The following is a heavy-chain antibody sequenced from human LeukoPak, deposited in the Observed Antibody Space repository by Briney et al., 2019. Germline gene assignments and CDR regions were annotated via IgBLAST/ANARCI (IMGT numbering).Heavy chain of an antibody. D-gene: IGHD4-17*01. J-gene: IGHJ3*02. CDR2: VHYTGST. Sequence: TSETLSLTCTVSGGSISTYYWSWIRQPPGKGLEWIGYVHYTGSTNYNPSLKSRVTISIDTSTNQFSLMQTSVTAADTAVYYCAREPHDSGAVPGIWGQGTMVTVSS. V-gene: IGHV4-59*01. CDR3: AREPHDSGAVPGI. CDR1: GGSISTYY.